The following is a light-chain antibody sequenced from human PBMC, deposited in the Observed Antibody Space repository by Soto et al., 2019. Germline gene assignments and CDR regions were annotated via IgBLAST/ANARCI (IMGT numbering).Light chain of an antibody. CDR1: SSDVGNYNF. V-gene: IGLV2-8*01. J-gene: IGLJ2*01. CDR2: EVS. CDR3: SSHGGSNNYVA. Sequence: QSVLTQPPSASGSPGQSVTISCTGTSSDVGNYNFVSWYQQLPGKAPKLIIYEVSERPSGVPDRFSGSKSGNTASLTVSGLQAEDEADYYCSSHGGSNNYVAFGGGTKLTVL.